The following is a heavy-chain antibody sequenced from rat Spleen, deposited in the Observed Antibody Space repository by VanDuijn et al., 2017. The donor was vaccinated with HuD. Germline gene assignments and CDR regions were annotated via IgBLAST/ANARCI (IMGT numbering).Heavy chain of an antibody. V-gene: IGHV5S23*01. CDR2: ISTGGGNT. CDR3: TTSSMGQ. J-gene: IGHJ2*01. CDR1: GFTFSGFP. Sequence: EVKLVESGGGLVQPGRSLKLSCAPSGFTFSGFPMAWVRQAPTKGLEWVASISTGGGNTYYRDSVKGRFTISRDNAKSTLYLQMDSLRSEDTATYYCTTSSMGQWGQGVMVTVSS. D-gene: IGHD1-12*02.